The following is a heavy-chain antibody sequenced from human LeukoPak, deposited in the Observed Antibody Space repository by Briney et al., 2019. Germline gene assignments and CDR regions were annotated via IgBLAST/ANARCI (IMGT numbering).Heavy chain of an antibody. J-gene: IGHJ4*02. CDR1: GGSISSSSYY. V-gene: IGHV4-39*01. CDR2: IYYSGSN. Sequence: SETLSLTCTVSGGSISSSSYYWGWIRQPPGKGLEWIGSIYYSGSNYYNPSLKSRVTISVDTSKNQFSLKLSSVTAADTAVYYCARQGSYYYDSSGYYAKGYFDYWGQGTLVTVSS. CDR3: ARQGSYYYDSSGYYAKGYFDY. D-gene: IGHD3-22*01.